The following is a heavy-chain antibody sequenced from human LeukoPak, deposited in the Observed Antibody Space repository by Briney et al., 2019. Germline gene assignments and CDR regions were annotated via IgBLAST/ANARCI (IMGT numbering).Heavy chain of an antibody. CDR3: ARATGPDAFDI. Sequence: WGSLRLSCAASGFTFSSYSMNWVRQAPGKGLEWVSSISSSSSYIYYADSVKGRFTISRDNAKNSLYLQMNSLRAEDTAVYYCARATGPDAFDIWGQGTMVTVSS. V-gene: IGHV3-21*01. D-gene: IGHD1-1*01. CDR1: GFTFSSYS. CDR2: ISSSSSYI. J-gene: IGHJ3*02.